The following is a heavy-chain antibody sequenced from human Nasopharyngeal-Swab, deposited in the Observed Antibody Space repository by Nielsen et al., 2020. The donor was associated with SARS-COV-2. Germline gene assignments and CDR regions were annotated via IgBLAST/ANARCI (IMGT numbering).Heavy chain of an antibody. CDR2: VYYSGST. J-gene: IGHJ6*03. V-gene: IGHV4-59*01. CDR1: GGSISSYY. D-gene: IGHD3-9*01. Sequence: SETLSLTCTVSGGSISSYYWNWVRQPPGKGLEWIAYVYYSGSTKYNPSLKSRVTISVDRAKNQVSLKLPSVTAADTAVYYCARGDILTSYYYMDVWGRGTTVAVSS. CDR3: ARGDILTSYYYMDV.